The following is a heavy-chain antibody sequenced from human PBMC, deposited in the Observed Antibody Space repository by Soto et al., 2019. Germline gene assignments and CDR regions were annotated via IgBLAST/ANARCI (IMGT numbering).Heavy chain of an antibody. CDR3: AKDSYYDILTGYYHY. D-gene: IGHD3-9*01. CDR1: GFTFSSYA. V-gene: IGHV3-23*01. CDR2: ISGSGGST. J-gene: IGHJ4*02. Sequence: GGSLRLSCAASGFTFSSYAMSWVRQAPGKGLEWVSAISGSGGSTYYADSVKGRFTISRDNSKNTLYLQMNSLRAEDTAVYYCAKDSYYDILTGYYHYWGQGTLVTVSS.